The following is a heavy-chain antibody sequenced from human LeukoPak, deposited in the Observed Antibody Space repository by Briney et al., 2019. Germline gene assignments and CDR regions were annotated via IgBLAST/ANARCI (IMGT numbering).Heavy chain of an antibody. V-gene: IGHV4-30-2*01. CDR3: ARDDIRIIGVD. Sequence: SETLSLTCTVSGGSISSGGYYWSWIRQPPGKGLEWIGYIYHSGSTNYNPSLKSRVTISVDTSKNQFSLKLSSVTAADTAVYYCARDDIRIIGVDWGQGTLVTVSS. CDR2: IYHSGST. J-gene: IGHJ4*02. CDR1: GGSISSGGYY. D-gene: IGHD3-9*01.